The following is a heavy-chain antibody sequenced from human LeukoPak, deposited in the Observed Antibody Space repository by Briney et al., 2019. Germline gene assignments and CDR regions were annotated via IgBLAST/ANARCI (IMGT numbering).Heavy chain of an antibody. CDR2: ISGSGGST. J-gene: IGHJ3*02. CDR3: AKLYCSSTSCYSSDAFDI. D-gene: IGHD2-2*01. Sequence: GGSLRLSCAASGFTFSSYAMSWVRQAPGKGLEWVSAISGSGGSTYYADSVKGRFTISRDNSKNTLYLQMNSLRAEDTAVYYCAKLYCSSTSCYSSDAFDIWGQGTMVTVSS. V-gene: IGHV3-23*01. CDR1: GFTFSSYA.